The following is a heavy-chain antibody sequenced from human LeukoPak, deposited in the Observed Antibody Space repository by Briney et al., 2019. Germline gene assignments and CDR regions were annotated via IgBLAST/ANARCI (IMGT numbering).Heavy chain of an antibody. J-gene: IGHJ6*02. CDR2: INPNSGGT. V-gene: IGHV1-2*02. CDR1: GYTFTGYY. D-gene: IGHD2-21*02. Sequence: ASVKVSCKASGYTFTGYYMHWVRQAPGQGLEWMGWINPNSGGTNYAQKLQGRVTMTTDTSTSTAYMELRSLRSDDTAVYYCARDYCGVDCHLGGDGMDVWGQGTTVTVSS. CDR3: ARDYCGVDCHLGGDGMDV.